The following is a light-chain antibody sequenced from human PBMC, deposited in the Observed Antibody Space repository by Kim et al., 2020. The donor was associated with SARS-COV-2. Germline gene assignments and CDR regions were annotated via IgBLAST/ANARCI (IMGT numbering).Light chain of an antibody. V-gene: IGKV1-33*01. CDR1: QDINNY. J-gene: IGKJ4*01. Sequence: DIQMTQSPSSLSASVGDRVTITCQATQDINNYLTWYQQKPGKAPNLLIYAAFNLETGVPSRFSGTVSGTHFTLAISSLQPEDIATYLCQQYENLPLTFGGRTKVDIK. CDR2: AAF. CDR3: QQYENLPLT.